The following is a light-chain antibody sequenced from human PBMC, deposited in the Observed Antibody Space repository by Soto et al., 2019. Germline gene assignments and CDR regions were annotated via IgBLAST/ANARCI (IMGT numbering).Light chain of an antibody. CDR3: QQYNNWPPT. J-gene: IGKJ5*01. V-gene: IGKV3-15*01. CDR2: GAS. CDR1: QSVSSN. Sequence: EIVMTQSPATLSVSPGERATLSCRASQSVSSNLAWYQQKPGQAPRLLIYGASTRATGIPARFSGSGSGTEFTLAISTLQSEDFAVHYCQQYNNWPPTCGQGTRLEIK.